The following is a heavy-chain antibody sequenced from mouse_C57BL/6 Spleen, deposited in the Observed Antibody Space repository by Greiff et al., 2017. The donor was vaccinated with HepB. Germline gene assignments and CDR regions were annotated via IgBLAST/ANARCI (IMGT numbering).Heavy chain of an antibody. J-gene: IGHJ3*01. CDR3: ARWGSYYGSSYGGFAY. Sequence: VQLQQPGTELVKPGASVKLSCKASGYTFTSYWMHWVKQRPGQGLEWIGNINPSNGGTNYNEKFKSKATLTVDKSSSTAYMQLSSLTSEDSAVYYCARWGSYYGSSYGGFAYWGQGTLVTVSA. CDR2: INPSNGGT. V-gene: IGHV1-53*01. D-gene: IGHD1-1*01. CDR1: GYTFTSYW.